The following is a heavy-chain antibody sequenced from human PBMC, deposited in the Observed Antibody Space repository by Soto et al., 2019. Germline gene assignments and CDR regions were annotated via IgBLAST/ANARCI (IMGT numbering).Heavy chain of an antibody. CDR2: ISSSSSYI. Sequence: EVQLLESGGDLVQPGGSLRLSCVASGITFGSRAMSWVRQATGEGLEWVSSISSSSSYIYYADSVKGRFTISRDNAKNSLYLEMNSLRAEDTAVYYCARGGGGSHSDYWGQGTLVTVSS. V-gene: IGHV3-21*01. J-gene: IGHJ4*02. CDR1: GITFGSRA. D-gene: IGHD1-26*01. CDR3: ARGGGGSHSDY.